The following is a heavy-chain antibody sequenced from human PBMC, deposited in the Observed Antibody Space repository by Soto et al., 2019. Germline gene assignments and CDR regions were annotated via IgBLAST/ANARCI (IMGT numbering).Heavy chain of an antibody. J-gene: IGHJ4*02. Sequence: ESGGGVVRPGGSLRLSCAASGFTFDDYGMSWVRQAPGKGLEWVSGINWNGGSTGYADSVKGRFTISRDNAKNSLYLQMNSLRVEDTALYYCARLYSSGWYGPGRYWGQGTLVTVSS. CDR3: ARLYSSGWYGPGRY. V-gene: IGHV3-20*04. CDR2: INWNGGST. CDR1: GFTFDDYG. D-gene: IGHD6-19*01.